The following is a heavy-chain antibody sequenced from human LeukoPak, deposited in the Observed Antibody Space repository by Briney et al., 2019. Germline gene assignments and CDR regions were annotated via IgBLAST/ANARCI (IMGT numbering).Heavy chain of an antibody. CDR3: ARARGPYGMDV. CDR1: GFTFSDHY. V-gene: IGHV3-72*01. CDR2: TRNKANSYTT. Sequence: GGSLRLSCAASGFTFSDHYMDWVRQAPGKGLEWVGRTRNKANSYTTEYAASVKGRFTISRDDSKNSLYLQMNSLKTEDTVVYYCARARGPYGMDVWGQGTTVTVSS. J-gene: IGHJ6*02. D-gene: IGHD6-25*01.